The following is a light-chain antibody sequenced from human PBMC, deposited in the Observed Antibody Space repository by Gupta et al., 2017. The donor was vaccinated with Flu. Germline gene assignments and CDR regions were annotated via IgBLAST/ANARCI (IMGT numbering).Light chain of an antibody. V-gene: IGKV1-39*01. CDR1: ENIISF. CDR2: GAA. CDR3: QQSDSMPRT. J-gene: IGKJ1*01. Sequence: DIQMTQSPSSLSASVGDRVTITCRASENIISFLNWYQQKPGEAPKLLIYGAATLKSGVPSRFSGSKFGTDFTLTISRLQPDDSAYYCCQQSDSMPRTFGQGTRVEIK.